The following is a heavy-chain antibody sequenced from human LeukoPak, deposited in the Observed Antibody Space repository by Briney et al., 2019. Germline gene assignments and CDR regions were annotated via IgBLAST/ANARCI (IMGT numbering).Heavy chain of an antibody. J-gene: IGHJ6*02. CDR3: ARSFDSRGYYYYGMDV. V-gene: IGHV4-59*01. Sequence: PSETLSLTCTVSGGSISRYYWSWIRQPPGKGLGWIGYIYFSGSTSYNSSLRSRVTISLDTPKNQFSLKLSSVTAADTAVYYCARSFDSRGYYYYGMDVWGQGTTVTVSS. CDR2: IYFSGST. CDR1: GGSISRYY. D-gene: IGHD3-22*01.